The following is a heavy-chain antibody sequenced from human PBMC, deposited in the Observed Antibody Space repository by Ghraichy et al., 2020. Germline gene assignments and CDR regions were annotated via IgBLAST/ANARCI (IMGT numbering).Heavy chain of an antibody. Sequence: ASVKVSCKAFGYNFNSHGISWVRQAPGQGLQWMGWISAYNGDTVYAQNFQGRVTMTTDTSMATVFMELRFLTSDDTAVYYCARDMMTTVTIASFWFDPWGQGTLVSVSS. CDR1: GYNFNSHG. V-gene: IGHV1-18*01. CDR2: ISAYNGDT. D-gene: IGHD4-17*01. CDR3: ARDMMTTVTIASFWFDP. J-gene: IGHJ5*02.